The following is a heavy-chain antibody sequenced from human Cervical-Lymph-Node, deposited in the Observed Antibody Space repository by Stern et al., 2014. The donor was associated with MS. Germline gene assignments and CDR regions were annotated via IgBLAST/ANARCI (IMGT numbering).Heavy chain of an antibody. V-gene: IGHV2-5*02. CDR3: AHRRGATNYQY. J-gene: IGHJ4*02. Sequence: QVTLRESGPTLVKPTQTLTLTCTFSGFSLSTNGVGVGWIRQPPGKALEWLALIYWDDDKRYSPSLKSRLTITKDTSKNQVVLTMTNMEYVDTATYYCAHRRGATNYQYWGQGTLVTVSS. D-gene: IGHD1-7*01. CDR1: GFSLSTNGVG. CDR2: IYWDDDK.